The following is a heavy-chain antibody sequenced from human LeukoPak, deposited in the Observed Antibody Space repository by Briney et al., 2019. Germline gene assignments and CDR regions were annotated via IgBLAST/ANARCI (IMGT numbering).Heavy chain of an antibody. D-gene: IGHD2-15*01. J-gene: IGHJ4*02. V-gene: IGHV3-30*18. CDR1: GFTFSSYD. CDR2: ISYDGSNK. Sequence: GGSLRLSCAASGFTFSSYDMHWVRQAPGKGLEWVAVISYDGSNKYYADSVKGRFTISRDNSKNTLYLQMNSLRAEDTAVYYCAKEGVVVAAAYFDYWGQGTLVTVSS. CDR3: AKEGVVVAAAYFDY.